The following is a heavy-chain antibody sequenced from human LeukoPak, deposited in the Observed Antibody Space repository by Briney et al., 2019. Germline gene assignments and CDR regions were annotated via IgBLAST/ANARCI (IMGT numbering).Heavy chain of an antibody. CDR3: ARSLRVRGVPDYMDV. V-gene: IGHV3-53*01. J-gene: IGHJ6*03. Sequence: GGSLRLSCAASGFTFSSYGMSWVRQAPGKGLEWVSVIYKSAITYYADTVRGRFTISRDNSKNALYLQMNSLRAEDTAVYYCARSLRVRGVPDYMDVWGKGTTVTISS. CDR2: IYKSAIT. CDR1: GFTFSSYG. D-gene: IGHD3-10*01.